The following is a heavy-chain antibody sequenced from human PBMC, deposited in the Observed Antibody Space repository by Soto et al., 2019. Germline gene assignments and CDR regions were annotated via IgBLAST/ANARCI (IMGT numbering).Heavy chain of an antibody. CDR1: GGTFSSYT. CDR2: IIPILGIA. Sequence: QVQLVQSGAEVKKPGSSVKVSCKASGGTFSSYTISWVRQAPGQGLEWMGRIIPILGIANYAQKFQGRVTITADKSTSTAYMELSSLRSEDTAVYYCAFLGYCSSTSYYTFDYWGQGTLVTVSS. D-gene: IGHD2-2*01. V-gene: IGHV1-69*02. J-gene: IGHJ4*02. CDR3: AFLGYCSSTSYYTFDY.